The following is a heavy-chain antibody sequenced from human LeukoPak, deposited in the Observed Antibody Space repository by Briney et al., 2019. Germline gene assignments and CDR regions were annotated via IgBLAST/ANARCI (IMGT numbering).Heavy chain of an antibody. J-gene: IGHJ6*02. CDR2: ISAYNGDT. V-gene: IGHV1-18*01. Sequence: ASVKVSCKASGYTFTSYGISWVRQAPGQGLEWMGWISAYNGDTNYAQKLQGRVTMTTDTSTSTAYMELRSLRSDDTAVYYCARVLLYCSGGNCYSTNDMDVWGQGTTVTVSS. CDR1: GYTFTSYG. CDR3: ARVLLYCSGGNCYSTNDMDV. D-gene: IGHD2-15*01.